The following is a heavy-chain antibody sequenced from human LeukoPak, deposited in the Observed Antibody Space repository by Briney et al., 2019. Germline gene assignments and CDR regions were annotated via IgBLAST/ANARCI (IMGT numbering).Heavy chain of an antibody. V-gene: IGHV3-23*01. D-gene: IGHD1-26*01. J-gene: IGHJ3*02. CDR3: AKPFYTSIVGATTYAFDI. CDR1: GFTFSSYA. Sequence: GGSLRLSCAASGFTFSSYAMSWVRQAPGKGLEWVSAISGSGGSTYYADSVKGRFTISRDNSKNTLYLQMNSLRAEDTAVYYCAKPFYTSIVGATTYAFDIWGQGTMVTVSS. CDR2: ISGSGGST.